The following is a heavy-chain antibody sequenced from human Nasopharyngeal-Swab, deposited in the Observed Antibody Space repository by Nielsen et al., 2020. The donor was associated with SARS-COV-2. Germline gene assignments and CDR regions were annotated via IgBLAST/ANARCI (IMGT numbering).Heavy chain of an antibody. Sequence: SETLSLTCTVSGGSISSGGYYWSWIRQHPGKGLEWIGYIYYSGSTYYNPSLKSRVTISVDTSKNQFSLKLSSVTAADTAVYHCAREGAFLSTSGTHMDVWGKGTTVTVSS. D-gene: IGHD2-2*01. CDR3: AREGAFLSTSGTHMDV. J-gene: IGHJ6*03. CDR1: GGSISSGGYY. CDR2: IYYSGST. V-gene: IGHV4-31*03.